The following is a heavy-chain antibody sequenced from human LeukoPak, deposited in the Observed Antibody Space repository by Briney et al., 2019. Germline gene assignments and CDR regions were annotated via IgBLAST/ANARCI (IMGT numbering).Heavy chain of an antibody. CDR1: GFTFNRFW. CDR2: IISDGSST. J-gene: IGHJ3*02. CDR3: AREDVDITVATSGAFDI. D-gene: IGHD6-19*01. V-gene: IGHV3-74*01. Sequence: GGSLRLSRAASGFTFNRFWMHWVRQAPGKGLVWVSRIISDGSSTNYADSVKGRFTISRDNAKNTLYLQMNSLRAEDTALYYCAREDVDITVATSGAFDIWGQGTMVTVSS.